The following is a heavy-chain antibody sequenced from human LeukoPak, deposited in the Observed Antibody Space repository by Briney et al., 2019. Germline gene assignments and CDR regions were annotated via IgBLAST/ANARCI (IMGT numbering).Heavy chain of an antibody. CDR1: GFTFSNYA. CDR3: ARDPSGDYVGAFEM. J-gene: IGHJ3*02. CDR2: IRSGGGGT. D-gene: IGHD4-17*01. V-gene: IGHV3-23*01. Sequence: GGSLRLSCAASGFTFSNYAMIWVRQAPGRGLEWVSAIRSGGGGTLYADSVKGRFTISRDNSKNTLFLQMNNMRAEDTAVYYCARDPSGDYVGAFEMWGPGTKVTVS.